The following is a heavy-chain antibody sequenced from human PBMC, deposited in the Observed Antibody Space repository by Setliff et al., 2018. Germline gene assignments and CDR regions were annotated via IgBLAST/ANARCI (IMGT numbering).Heavy chain of an antibody. D-gene: IGHD6-13*01. CDR3: ARAMYSSSWYGAFDI. Sequence: SETLSLTCTVSGGSISSYYWNWIRQPPGKGLEWIGYIHYSGSPNHHPSLKSRVSTSVDTSQNQISLKLSSVTAADTAVYYCARAMYSSSWYGAFDIWGQGTMGT. V-gene: IGHV4-59*01. CDR2: IHYSGSP. CDR1: GGSISSYY. J-gene: IGHJ3*02.